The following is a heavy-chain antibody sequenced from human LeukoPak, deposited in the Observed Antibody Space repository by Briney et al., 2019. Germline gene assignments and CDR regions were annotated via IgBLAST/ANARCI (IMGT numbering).Heavy chain of an antibody. CDR1: GFSASTRGGG. J-gene: IGHJ4*02. Sequence: SGPTQVKPPQTLTLTCTFSGFSASTRGGGVGWIRQTSGQALEWLALIYRDDDKCYSPSPMHRLTIIKETSNNQPSPTPTIMVPVDTGTDYCAHHKERGGSLDDWGQGTLVTVPT. V-gene: IGHV2-5*02. CDR3: AHHKERGGSLDD. D-gene: IGHD2-15*01. CDR2: IYRDDDK.